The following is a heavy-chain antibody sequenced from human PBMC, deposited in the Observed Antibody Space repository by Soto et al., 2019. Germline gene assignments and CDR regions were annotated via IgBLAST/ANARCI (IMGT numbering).Heavy chain of an antibody. D-gene: IGHD2-2*01. V-gene: IGHV1-18*01. CDR1: GYTFASHG. CDR3: ARDAWQQCPGEY. J-gene: IGHJ4*02. Sequence: QVQLVQSGAEVKKPGASVKVSCKGSGYTFASHGISWVRQAPGQGLEWMGWISADNSNRNYAEKFQGRVTMTTDTSTSTAYLEVRSLRSDDTAVYYCARDAWQQCPGEYWGQGTLVTVSS. CDR2: ISADNSNR.